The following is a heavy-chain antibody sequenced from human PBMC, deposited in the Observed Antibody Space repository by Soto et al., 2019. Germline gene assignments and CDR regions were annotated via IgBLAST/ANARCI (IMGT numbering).Heavy chain of an antibody. D-gene: IGHD5-18*01. Sequence: GGSLRLSCAASGFTFSSYGMHWVRQAPGKGLEWVAVISYDGSNKYYADSVKGRFTISRDNSQNTLYLQMNSLRAEDTAVYYCAKDLDTAMVYYYYGMDVWGQGTTVTVSS. CDR3: AKDLDTAMVYYYYGMDV. CDR2: ISYDGSNK. CDR1: GFTFSSYG. J-gene: IGHJ6*02. V-gene: IGHV3-30*18.